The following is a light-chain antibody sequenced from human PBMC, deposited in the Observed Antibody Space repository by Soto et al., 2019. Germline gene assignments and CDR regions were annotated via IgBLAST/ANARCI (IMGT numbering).Light chain of an antibody. V-gene: IGKV1-5*03. CDR2: KAS. CDR1: PNISSW. CDR3: QQYSSYPLT. J-gene: IGKJ4*01. Sequence: DIQMIQSPSTLSASVGDRVTITCRASPNISSWLAWYQQKPGQAPKFLIYKASTLESGVPSRFSGRGSGTEFTLTISSLQPDDFATYYCQQYSSYPLTFGGGTKVEIK.